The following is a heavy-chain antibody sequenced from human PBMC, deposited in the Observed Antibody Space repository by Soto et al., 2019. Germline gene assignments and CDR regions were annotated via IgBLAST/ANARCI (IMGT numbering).Heavy chain of an antibody. D-gene: IGHD3-16*01. V-gene: IGHV1-18*04. Sequence: ASVKVSCKASGYIFTGYYMYWVRQAPGQGLEWMGWISGFNGNTNYAADLQGRVTMTTDTSTSTAYMELRGLRSDDTAVYYCARIGVSSGHESPDFDSWGQGTLVTVSS. CDR1: GYIFTGYY. J-gene: IGHJ4*02. CDR2: ISGFNGNT. CDR3: ARIGVSSGHESPDFDS.